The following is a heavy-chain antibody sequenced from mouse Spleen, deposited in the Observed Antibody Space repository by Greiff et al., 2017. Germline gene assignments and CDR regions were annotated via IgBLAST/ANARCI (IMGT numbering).Heavy chain of an antibody. D-gene: IGHD1-1*01. CDR2: ISYDGSN. Sequence: DVQLQESGPGLVKPSQSLSLTCSVTGYSITSGYYWNWIRQFPGNKLEWMGYISYDGSNNYNPSLKNRISITRDTSKNQFFLKLNSVTTEDTATYYCARGGYYYGSSPFDYWGQGTTLTVSS. J-gene: IGHJ2*01. CDR1: GYSITSGYY. CDR3: ARGGYYYGSSPFDY. V-gene: IGHV3-6*01.